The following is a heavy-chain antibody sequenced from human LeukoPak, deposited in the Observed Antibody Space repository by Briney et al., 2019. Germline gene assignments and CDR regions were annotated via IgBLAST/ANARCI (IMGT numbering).Heavy chain of an antibody. CDR2: IRSKAYGGTT. V-gene: IGHV3-49*03. D-gene: IGHD2-2*01. Sequence: PGGSLRLSCTASGFTFGDYAMSWFRQAPGKGLEWVGFIRSKAYGGTTEYAASVKGRFTISRDDSKSIAYLQMNSLKTEDTAVYYCTRDRPSPCSSTSCLTVFDYWGQGTLVTVSS. J-gene: IGHJ4*02. CDR1: GFTFGDYA. CDR3: TRDRPSPCSSTSCLTVFDY.